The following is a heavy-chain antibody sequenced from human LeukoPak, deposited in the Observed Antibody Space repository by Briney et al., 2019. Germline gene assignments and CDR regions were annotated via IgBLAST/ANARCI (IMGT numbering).Heavy chain of an antibody. Sequence: HPGGSLRLSCAASGFTLSSYWMSWVRQAPGKGLEWVANIKQDGSEKYYVDSVKGRFTISRDSAKNSLYLQMNSLRAEDTAVYYCASTTAGFDYWGQGTLVTVSS. CDR3: ASTTAGFDY. CDR1: GFTLSSYW. J-gene: IGHJ4*02. D-gene: IGHD6-13*01. CDR2: IKQDGSEK. V-gene: IGHV3-7*01.